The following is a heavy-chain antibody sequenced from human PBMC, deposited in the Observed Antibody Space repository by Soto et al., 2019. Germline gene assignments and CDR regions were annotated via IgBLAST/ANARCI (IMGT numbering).Heavy chain of an antibody. Sequence: SETLSLTCTVSGGSISSGDHYWTWLRQPPGKGLEWIGYIYYTGTTYYNPSPKTRLAISVDTSKNQFSLTLTSVTAADTAVYFCAREEALIIVPTGGIDYSFDYWGQGTLVTVSS. CDR1: GGSISSGDHY. J-gene: IGHJ4*02. D-gene: IGHD2-21*01. CDR3: AREEALIIVPTGGIDYSFDY. V-gene: IGHV4-30-4*01. CDR2: IYYTGTT.